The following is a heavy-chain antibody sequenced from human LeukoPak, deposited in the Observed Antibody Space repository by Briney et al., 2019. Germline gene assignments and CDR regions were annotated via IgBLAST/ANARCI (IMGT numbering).Heavy chain of an antibody. Sequence: PGGSLRLSCAASGFTFSSYAMSWVRQAPGKGLEWVSAISGSGGSTYYADSVKGRFTISRDNSKNTLYLQMNSLTTEDTALYYCTRRYYFDSSGHYQGDYWGQGTLVTVSS. V-gene: IGHV3-23*01. D-gene: IGHD3-22*01. J-gene: IGHJ4*02. CDR1: GFTFSSYA. CDR2: ISGSGGST. CDR3: TRRYYFDSSGHYQGDY.